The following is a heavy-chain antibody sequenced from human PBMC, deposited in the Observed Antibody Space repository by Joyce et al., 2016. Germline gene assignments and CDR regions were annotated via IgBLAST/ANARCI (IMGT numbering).Heavy chain of an antibody. CDR1: AYTFTNLH. Sequence: QVQLVQSGAEVKQPGASVKFSCKASAYTFTNLHMHWVRQAPGLGLEWMGMSKTGEGAARYPQKFPGRVTMTRDTSTSTVYMELSSLRSEDTAVYYCGRDGNYYNVDYWGQGTLVTVSS. CDR3: GRDGNYYNVDY. D-gene: IGHD3-10*02. J-gene: IGHJ4*02. CDR2: SKTGEGAA. V-gene: IGHV1-46*01.